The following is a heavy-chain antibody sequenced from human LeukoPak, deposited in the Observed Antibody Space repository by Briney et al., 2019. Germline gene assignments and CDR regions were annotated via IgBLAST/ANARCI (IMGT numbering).Heavy chain of an antibody. D-gene: IGHD6-13*01. V-gene: IGHV1-2*02. CDR3: ARDVAAALYYFDY. J-gene: IGHJ4*02. Sequence: APVKVSCKASGYTFTGYYMHWVRQAPGQGLEWMGWINPNSGGTNYAQKFQGRVTMTRDTSISTAYMELSRLRSDDTAVYYCARDVAAALYYFDYWGQGTLVTVSS. CDR1: GYTFTGYY. CDR2: INPNSGGT.